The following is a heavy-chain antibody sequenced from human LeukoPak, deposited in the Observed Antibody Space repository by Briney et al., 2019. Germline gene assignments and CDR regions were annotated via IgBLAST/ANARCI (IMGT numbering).Heavy chain of an antibody. V-gene: IGHV3-21*04. CDR3: ARDRVGASPGRDSFDI. J-gene: IGHJ3*02. CDR1: GFTFSSYS. D-gene: IGHD1-26*01. Sequence: GGSLRLSCAASGFTFSSYSMNWVRQAPGKGLEWVSFISSSSSYIYYADSVKGRFTISRDNAKNSLYLQMNSLRVEDTAVYYCARDRVGASPGRDSFDIWAPGTMVTVSS. CDR2: ISSSSSYI.